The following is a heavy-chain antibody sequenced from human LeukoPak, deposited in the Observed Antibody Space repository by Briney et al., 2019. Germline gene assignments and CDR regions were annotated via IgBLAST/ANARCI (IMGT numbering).Heavy chain of an antibody. CDR2: MSHDGSSQ. V-gene: IGHV3-30*18. CDR1: GFTFSSYD. CDR3: TNRAHWDY. J-gene: IGHJ4*02. Sequence: GGSLRLSCAASGFTFSSYDMHWVHQAPGKGLEWVAIMSHDGSSQYYADSVKGRFTISRDNSKNMLYLQMDSLRAEDTAMYYCTNRAHWDYWGQGALVTVSS.